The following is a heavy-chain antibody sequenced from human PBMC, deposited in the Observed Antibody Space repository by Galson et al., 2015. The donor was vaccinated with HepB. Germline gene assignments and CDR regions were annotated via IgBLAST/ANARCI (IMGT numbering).Heavy chain of an antibody. CDR1: GGSISSYY. Sequence: LSLTCTVSGGSISSYYWSWIRQPPGKGLEWIGYIYYSGSTKYNPSLKSRVTISVDTSKNHFSLKLSSVTAADTAVYYCARHGKLENYDLWSGYLTPFEYWGQGTLVTVSS. J-gene: IGHJ4*02. V-gene: IGHV4-59*08. CDR3: ARHGKLENYDLWSGYLTPFEY. CDR2: IYYSGST. D-gene: IGHD3-3*01.